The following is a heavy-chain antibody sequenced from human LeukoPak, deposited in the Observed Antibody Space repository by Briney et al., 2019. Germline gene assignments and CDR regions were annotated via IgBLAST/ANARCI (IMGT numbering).Heavy chain of an antibody. CDR1: DYTFTNYG. D-gene: IGHD3-22*01. J-gene: IGHJ4*02. Sequence: ASVKLSCKASDYTFTNYGINWVRQAPGQGLEWMGWISGYNGNTKYAQDLKGRVTMTTDTSTSTAYMELRSLRSNDTAVYFCARAYYYDTSGFYQFDYWGQGTLVTVSS. V-gene: IGHV1-18*01. CDR2: ISGYNGNT. CDR3: ARAYYYDTSGFYQFDY.